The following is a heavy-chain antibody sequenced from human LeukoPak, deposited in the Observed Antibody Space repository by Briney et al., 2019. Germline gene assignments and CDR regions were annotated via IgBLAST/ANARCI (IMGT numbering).Heavy chain of an antibody. CDR1: GYTFTGYY. J-gene: IGHJ4*02. Sequence: ASVKVSCKASGYTFTGYYMHWVRQAPGKGLEWMGGFDPEDGETIYAQKFQGRVTMTEDTSTDTAYMELSSLRSEDTAVYYCATDEGSGSYAYWGQGTLVTVSS. V-gene: IGHV1-24*01. CDR2: FDPEDGET. D-gene: IGHD1-26*01. CDR3: ATDEGSGSYAY.